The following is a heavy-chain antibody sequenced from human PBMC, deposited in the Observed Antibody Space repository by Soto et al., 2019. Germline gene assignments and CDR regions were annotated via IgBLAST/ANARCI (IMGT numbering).Heavy chain of an antibody. Sequence: GGSLRLSCEASGFTFSSYAMSWGRQAPGKGLEWVAGISGSGGSTYYTGSVRGRFTISRDNSKNTVYLQMNSLRVEDRAVYYCAKRMYNDMRSGMDVWGQGTTVTVSS. CDR1: GFTFSSYA. J-gene: IGHJ6*02. CDR2: ISGSGGST. D-gene: IGHD1-1*01. V-gene: IGHV3-23*01. CDR3: AKRMYNDMRSGMDV.